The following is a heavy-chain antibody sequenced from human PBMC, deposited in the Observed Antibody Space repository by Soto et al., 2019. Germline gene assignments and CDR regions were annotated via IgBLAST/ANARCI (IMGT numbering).Heavy chain of an antibody. D-gene: IGHD3-3*01. CDR2: ISYDGSNK. V-gene: IGHV3-30*18. J-gene: IGHJ3*02. CDR3: AKDFVEWLFVDAFDI. Sequence: PGGSLRLSCAASGFTFSSYGMHWVRQAPGKGLEWVAVISYDGSNKYYADSAKGRFTISRDNSKNTLYLQMNSLRAEDTAVYYCAKDFVEWLFVDAFDIWGQGTMVTVSS. CDR1: GFTFSSYG.